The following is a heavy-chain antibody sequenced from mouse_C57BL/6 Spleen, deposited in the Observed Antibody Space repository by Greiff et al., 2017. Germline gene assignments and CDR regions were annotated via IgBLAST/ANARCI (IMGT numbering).Heavy chain of an antibody. V-gene: IGHV3-6*01. J-gene: IGHJ3*01. CDR1: GYSITSGYY. CDR3: ARDGDYYGFAD. D-gene: IGHD1-1*01. CDR2: ISYDGSN. Sequence: EVQLQQSGPGLVKPSQSLSLTCSVTGYSITSGYYWNGIRQFPGNKLEWMGYISYDGSNNYNPSLKNRISITRDTSTNQFFLKLNSVTTEDTATYYCARDGDYYGFADWGQGTLVTVSA.